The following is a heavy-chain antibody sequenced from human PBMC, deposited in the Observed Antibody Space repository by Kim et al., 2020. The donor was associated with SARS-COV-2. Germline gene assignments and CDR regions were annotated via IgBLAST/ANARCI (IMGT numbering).Heavy chain of an antibody. Sequence: SDTLSLTCAVYGGSFSGYYWSWIRQPPGKGLEWIGEINHSGSTNYNPSLKSRVTISVDTSKNQFSLKLSSVTAADTAVYYCARGPGYSSSWYGARNWFDP. D-gene: IGHD6-13*01. CDR3: ARGPGYSSSWYGARNWFDP. V-gene: IGHV4-34*01. CDR2: INHSGST. CDR1: GGSFSGYY. J-gene: IGHJ5*02.